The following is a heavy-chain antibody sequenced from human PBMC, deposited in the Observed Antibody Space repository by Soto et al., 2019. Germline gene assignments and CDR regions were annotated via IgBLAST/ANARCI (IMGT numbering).Heavy chain of an antibody. CDR1: GGTVSSYT. CDR2: ISSYNGNT. Sequence: ASVKVSCKASGGTVSSYTISWVRQAPGQGLEWMGWISSYNGNTNYAQKLQGRVTMTTDTSTSTAYMELRSLRSDDTAVYYCARDRALELGDYWGQGTLVTVSS. J-gene: IGHJ4*02. CDR3: ARDRALELGDY. V-gene: IGHV1-18*01. D-gene: IGHD1-26*01.